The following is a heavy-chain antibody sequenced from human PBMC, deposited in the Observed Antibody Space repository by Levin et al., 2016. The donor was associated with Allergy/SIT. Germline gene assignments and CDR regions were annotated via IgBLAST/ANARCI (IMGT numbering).Heavy chain of an antibody. CDR2: LRNSGGNT. D-gene: IGHD2-2*01. CDR1: GFSFSNYA. Sequence: GESLKISCAASGFSFSNYAMMWVRQIPGKGLEWVSALRNSGGNTYYADSVKGRFTISRDTSKNTLYLQMHSLRAEDTALYYCASAPAYCSSFHCYFSDVSDIWGRGTLVTVS. J-gene: IGHJ3*02. CDR3: ASAPAYCSSFHCYFSDVSDI. V-gene: IGHV3-23*01.